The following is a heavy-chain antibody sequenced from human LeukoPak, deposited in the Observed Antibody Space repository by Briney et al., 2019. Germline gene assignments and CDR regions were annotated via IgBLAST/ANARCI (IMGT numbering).Heavy chain of an antibody. CDR3: ATSPYSSSSGGY. D-gene: IGHD6-13*01. J-gene: IGHJ4*02. CDR1: GATFTTCA. CDR2: IIPVFGTA. V-gene: IGHV1-69*05. Sequence: ASVKVSCKASGATFTTCAIIWVRQAPGQGLEWMGGIIPVFGTANYAQRFQGRVTITTDESTSTAYMELTSLRSGDTAVYYCATSPYSSSSGGYWGQGTLVTVSS.